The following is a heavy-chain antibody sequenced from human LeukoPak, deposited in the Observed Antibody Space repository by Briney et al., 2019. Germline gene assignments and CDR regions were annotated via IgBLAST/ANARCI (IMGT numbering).Heavy chain of an antibody. D-gene: IGHD3-9*01. V-gene: IGHV4-34*01. CDR3: ARGNILTGYGFDF. CDR1: GGSITGYY. CDR2: IHYTGAT. Sequence: PSETLSLTCAVYGGSITGYYWSWIRQTPGRGLEWVGEIHYTGATSYNPSLKSRATMSTDTSKNQFSLRLSSVTAADTAVYYCARGNILTGYGFDFWGRGALVTVSS. J-gene: IGHJ4*02.